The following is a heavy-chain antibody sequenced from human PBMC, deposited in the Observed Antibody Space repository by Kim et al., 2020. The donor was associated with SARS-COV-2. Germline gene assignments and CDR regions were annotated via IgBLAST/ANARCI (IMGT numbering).Heavy chain of an antibody. CDR1: GFTVSSNY. Sequence: GGSLRLSCAASGFTVSSNYMSWVRQAPGKGLEWVSVIYSGGSTYYADSVKGRFTISRDNSKNTLYLQMNSLRAEDTAVYYCARARDGDYYYGMDVWGQGTTVTVSS. CDR2: IYSGGST. V-gene: IGHV3-66*02. CDR3: ARARDGDYYYGMDV. J-gene: IGHJ6*02. D-gene: IGHD3-16*01.